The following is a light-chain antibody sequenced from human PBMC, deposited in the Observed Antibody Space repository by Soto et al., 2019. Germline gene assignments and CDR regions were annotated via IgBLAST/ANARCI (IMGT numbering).Light chain of an antibody. CDR1: QSVSSSY. V-gene: IGKV3-20*01. CDR3: QQYGTSPLT. J-gene: IGKJ4*01. CDR2: GAS. Sequence: EIVLTQSPGTLSLSPGERATLSCRASQSVSSSYLAWYQQKPGQAPRLXSYGASNRATGIPERFSGSGSGTEFTLTISRLQPEDFEVYYCQQYGTSPLTFGGGTKVDIK.